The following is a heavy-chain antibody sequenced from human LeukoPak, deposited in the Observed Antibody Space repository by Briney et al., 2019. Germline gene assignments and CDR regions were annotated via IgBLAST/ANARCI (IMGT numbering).Heavy chain of an antibody. Sequence: PSETLSLTCDVSGGSTDSTNWWNWVRQPPGKGLAWIGEIHHDGRINYNPSLKSRVTLSVDKSKNQFSLRLNSVTAADTAMYYCARSHDHLWGNYPDYWGQGTLVTVSS. CDR1: GGSTDSTNW. CDR2: IHHDGRI. D-gene: IGHD3-16*02. CDR3: ARSHDHLWGNYPDY. J-gene: IGHJ4*02. V-gene: IGHV4/OR15-8*01.